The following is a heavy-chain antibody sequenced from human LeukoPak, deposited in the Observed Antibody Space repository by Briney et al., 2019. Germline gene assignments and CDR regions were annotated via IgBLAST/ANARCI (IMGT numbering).Heavy chain of an antibody. Sequence: SETLSLTCTVSGYSISSDTYHWGWIRQPPGKGLQWTGSVYYAGSTYYNPSLKSRIRISVDTSKDQFYLKLFPVTAADTAMYYCARSGWPMGGFDPWGQGILVTVSS. CDR3: ARSGWPMGGFDP. CDR2: VYYAGST. CDR1: GYSISSDTYH. V-gene: IGHV4-39*01. J-gene: IGHJ5*02. D-gene: IGHD3-10*01.